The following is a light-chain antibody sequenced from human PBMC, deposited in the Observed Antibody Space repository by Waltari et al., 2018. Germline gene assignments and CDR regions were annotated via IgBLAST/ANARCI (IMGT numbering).Light chain of an antibody. J-gene: IGLJ1*01. Sequence: QSDLTQPRSVSGSPGQSVTISCPVTSSNYVSWYQQHPGKAPPLLIFEVTTRPSGVPDRFSGSKSGNTASLTISGLQAEDEADYYCCSYGGRYVFGTATKVTVL. CDR1: SSNY. V-gene: IGLV2-11*01. CDR3: CSYGGRYV. CDR2: EVT.